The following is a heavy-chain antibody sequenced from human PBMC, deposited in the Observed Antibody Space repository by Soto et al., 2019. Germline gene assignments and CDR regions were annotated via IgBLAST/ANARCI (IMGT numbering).Heavy chain of an antibody. CDR2: ISAYNGNT. Sequence: ASVKVSCKASGYTFTSYGISWVRQAPGQGLEWMGWISAYNGNTNYAQKLQGRVTMTTDTSTSTAYMELRSLRSDDTAVYYCAITYYDFWSGYFSWFDPWGQGTLVTVSS. V-gene: IGHV1-18*01. D-gene: IGHD3-3*01. CDR3: AITYYDFWSGYFSWFDP. CDR1: GYTFTSYG. J-gene: IGHJ5*02.